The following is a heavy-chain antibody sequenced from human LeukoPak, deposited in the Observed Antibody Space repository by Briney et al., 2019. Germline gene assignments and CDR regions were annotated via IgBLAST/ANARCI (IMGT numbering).Heavy chain of an antibody. Sequence: GESLKISCQASEYTFTSYYIGWVRQMPGKGLEWMGIIFPGDSGSDIRYSPSFQGQVTISADTSIRTAYLQWNSLKASDTAMYYCARQIAAAGTLEYYYYGMDVWGQGTTVTVSS. CDR2: IFPGDSGSDI. V-gene: IGHV5-51*01. CDR1: EYTFTSYY. J-gene: IGHJ6*02. D-gene: IGHD6-13*01. CDR3: ARQIAAAGTLEYYYYGMDV.